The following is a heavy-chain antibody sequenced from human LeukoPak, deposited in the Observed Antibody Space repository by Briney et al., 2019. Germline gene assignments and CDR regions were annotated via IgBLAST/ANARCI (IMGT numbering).Heavy chain of an antibody. CDR2: IYYSGST. CDR3: IARMVRGVIFFDY. V-gene: IGHV4-39*01. D-gene: IGHD3-10*01. CDR1: GGSISSSSYY. Sequence: SETLSLTCTVSGGSISSSSYYWGWTRQPPGKGLEWIGSIYYSGSTYYNPSLKSRVTISVDTSKNQFSLKLSSVTAADTAVYYCIARMVRGVIFFDYWGQGTLVTVSS. J-gene: IGHJ4*02.